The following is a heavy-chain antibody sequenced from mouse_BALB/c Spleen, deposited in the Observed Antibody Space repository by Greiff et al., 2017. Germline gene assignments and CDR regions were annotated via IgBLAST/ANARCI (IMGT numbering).Heavy chain of an antibody. V-gene: IGHV5-17*02. CDR1: GFTFSSFG. CDR2: ISSGSSTI. CDR3: ARSDYRYGGGYAMDY. Sequence: VMLVESGGGLVQPGGSRKLSCAASGFTFSSFGMHWVRQAPEKGLEWVAYISSGSSTIYYADTVKGRFTISRDNPKNTLFLQMTSLRSEDTAMYYCARSDYRYGGGYAMDYWGQGTSVTVSS. J-gene: IGHJ4*01. D-gene: IGHD2-14*01.